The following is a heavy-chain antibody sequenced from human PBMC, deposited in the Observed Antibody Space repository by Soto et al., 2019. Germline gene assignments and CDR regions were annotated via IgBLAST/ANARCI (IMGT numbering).Heavy chain of an antibody. V-gene: IGHV3-23*01. Sequence: GGSLSLSCAASGFTFSTYGMTWVRQSPGKGLEWVSATSGSGTSTYYADSVRGRFTISRDNSENTLYLQMHSLRVEDTAVYYCAKSMHYDFWSGYSRAFDIWGQGTMVTVSS. CDR2: TSGSGTST. CDR3: AKSMHYDFWSGYSRAFDI. CDR1: GFTFSTYG. D-gene: IGHD3-3*01. J-gene: IGHJ3*02.